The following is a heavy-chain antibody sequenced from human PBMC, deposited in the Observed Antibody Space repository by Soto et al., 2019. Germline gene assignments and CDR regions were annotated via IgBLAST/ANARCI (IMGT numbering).Heavy chain of an antibody. V-gene: IGHV4-59*01. CDR1: GGSISSYY. J-gene: IGHJ3*02. CDR2: IYYSGST. Sequence: SETLSLTCTVSGGSISSYYWSWIRQPPGKGLEWIGYIYYSGSTNYNPSLKSRVTISVDTSKNQFSLKLSSVTAADTAVYYCAREYFDWFAAFDIWGQGTMVTVSS. CDR3: AREYFDWFAAFDI. D-gene: IGHD3-9*01.